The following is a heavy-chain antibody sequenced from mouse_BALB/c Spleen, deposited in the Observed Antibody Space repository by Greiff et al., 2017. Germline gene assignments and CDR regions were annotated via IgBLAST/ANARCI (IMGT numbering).Heavy chain of an antibody. CDR3: ARGDGNYEAWFAY. CDR1: GDSITSGY. CDR2: ISYSGST. J-gene: IGHJ3*01. D-gene: IGHD2-1*01. Sequence: EVQRVESGPSLVKPSQTLSLTCSVTGDSITSGYWNWIRKFPGNKLEYMGYISYSGSTYYNPSLKSRISITRDTSKNQYYLQLNSVTTEDTATYYCARGDGNYEAWFAYWGQGTLVTVSA. V-gene: IGHV3-8*02.